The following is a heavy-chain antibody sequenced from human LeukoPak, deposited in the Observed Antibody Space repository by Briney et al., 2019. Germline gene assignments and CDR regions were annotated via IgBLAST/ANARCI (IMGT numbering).Heavy chain of an antibody. CDR2: IYYSGST. D-gene: IGHD3-22*01. CDR1: GGSFSGYY. V-gene: IGHV4-59*01. Sequence: SETLSLTCAVYGGSFSGYYWSWIRQPPGKGLEWIGYIYYSGSTNYNPSLKSRVTISVDTSKNQFSLKLRSVTDADTAVYYCARGDYSSGYYYYFDYRGQGTLVTVSS. CDR3: ARGDYSSGYYYYFDY. J-gene: IGHJ4*02.